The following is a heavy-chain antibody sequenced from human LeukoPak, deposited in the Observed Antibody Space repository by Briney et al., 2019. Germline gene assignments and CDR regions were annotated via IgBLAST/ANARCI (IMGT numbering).Heavy chain of an antibody. CDR1: GFIFSNYD. CDR3: ARDKLYCSGGSCYYYGMDV. J-gene: IGHJ6*02. D-gene: IGHD2-15*01. Sequence: GGSLRLSCAASGFIFSNYDMHWVRQETGKGLEWVSTIGTADDTYYLGSVKGRFTMSRENAKNSLYLQMNSLRAGDTAVYYCARDKLYCSGGSCYYYGMDVWGQGTTVTVSS. CDR2: IGTADDT. V-gene: IGHV3-13*04.